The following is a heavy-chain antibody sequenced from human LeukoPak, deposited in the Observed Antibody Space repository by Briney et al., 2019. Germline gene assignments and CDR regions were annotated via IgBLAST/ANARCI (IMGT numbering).Heavy chain of an antibody. CDR2: IYYSGST. V-gene: IGHV4-39*07. Sequence: SETLSLTCTVSGGSISSSNYYWGWIRQPPGKGLEWIGTIYYSGSTYYNPSLKSRLTISVDTSKNQFSLKLSSVTAADTAVYYCARGLKNAFDIWGQGTMVTVSS. CDR3: ARGLKNAFDI. CDR1: GGSISSSNYY. J-gene: IGHJ3*02.